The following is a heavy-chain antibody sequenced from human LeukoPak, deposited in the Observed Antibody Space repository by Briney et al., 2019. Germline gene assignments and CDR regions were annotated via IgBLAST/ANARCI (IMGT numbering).Heavy chain of an antibody. D-gene: IGHD3-3*01. V-gene: IGHV4-34*01. CDR3: ARIETRRIFGVVIMRTYYFDY. J-gene: IGHJ4*02. Sequence: SETLSLTCAVYGGSFSGYYWSWIRQPPGKGLEWIGEINHSGSTNYNPSLKSRVTISVDTSKNQFSLKLSSVTAADTAVYYCARIETRRIFGVVIMRTYYFDYWGQGTLVTVSS. CDR2: INHSGST. CDR1: GGSFSGYY.